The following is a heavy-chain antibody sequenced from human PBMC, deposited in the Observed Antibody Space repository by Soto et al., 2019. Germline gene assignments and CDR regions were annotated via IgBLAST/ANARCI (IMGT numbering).Heavy chain of an antibody. Sequence: QVQLQESGPGLVKPSQTLSLTCTVSGGSISSGGYYWSWIRPHPGKGLEWIGYIYYSGSTYYNPSLTSRVTTSVDTSKNQFSLKLSSVPAADTAVYYCARERVYCDDQVVPPHGKFDYWGQGTLVTVSS. CDR2: IYYSGST. J-gene: IGHJ4*02. V-gene: IGHV4-31*03. CDR1: GGSISSGGYY. CDR3: ARERVYCDDQVVPPHGKFDY. D-gene: IGHD2-2*01.